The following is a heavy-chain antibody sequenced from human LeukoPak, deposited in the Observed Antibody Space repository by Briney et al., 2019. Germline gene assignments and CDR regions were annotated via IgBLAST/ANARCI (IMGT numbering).Heavy chain of an antibody. CDR1: GYTLTELS. Sequence: ASVRVSCKVSGYTLTELSMHWVRQAPGKGLEWMGGFDPEDGETIYAQKFQGRVTMTEDTSTDTAYMELSSLRSEDTAVYYCATPRKLYCSSTSCYYAPLDYWGQGTLVTVSS. J-gene: IGHJ4*02. CDR2: FDPEDGET. V-gene: IGHV1-24*01. CDR3: ATPRKLYCSSTSCYYAPLDY. D-gene: IGHD2-2*01.